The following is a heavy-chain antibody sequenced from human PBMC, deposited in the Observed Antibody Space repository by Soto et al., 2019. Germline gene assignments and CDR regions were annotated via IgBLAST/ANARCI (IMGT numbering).Heavy chain of an antibody. D-gene: IGHD2-15*01. Sequence: GGSLRLSCAASGFTFSSYGMHWVRQAPGKGLEWVAVIWYDGSNKYYADSVKGRFAISRDNSKNTLYLQMNSLRAEDTAVYYCARAKLGSAFDIWGQGTMVTVSS. J-gene: IGHJ3*02. CDR2: IWYDGSNK. V-gene: IGHV3-33*01. CDR3: ARAKLGSAFDI. CDR1: GFTFSSYG.